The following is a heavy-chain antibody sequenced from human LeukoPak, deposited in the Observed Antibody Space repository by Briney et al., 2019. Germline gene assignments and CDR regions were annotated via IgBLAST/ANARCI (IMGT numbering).Heavy chain of an antibody. CDR2: ISSSSSYI. CDR3: ARGSLDILTGYDPDY. CDR1: GFTFSSYE. V-gene: IGHV3-21*01. Sequence: GGSLRLSCAASGFTFSSYEMNWVRQAPGKGLEWVSSISSSSSYIYYADSVKGRFTISRDNAKNSLYLQMNSLRAEDTAVYYCARGSLDILTGYDPDYWGQGTLVTVRS. J-gene: IGHJ4*02. D-gene: IGHD3-9*01.